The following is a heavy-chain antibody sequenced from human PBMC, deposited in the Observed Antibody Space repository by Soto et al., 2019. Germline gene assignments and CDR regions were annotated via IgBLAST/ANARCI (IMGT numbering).Heavy chain of an antibody. V-gene: IGHV3-30*18. J-gene: IGHJ4*01. Sequence: GGSLRLSCAASGFTFSSYGMHWVRQAPGKGLEWVAVISYDGSNKYYADSVKGRFTISRDNSKNTLYLQMNSLRAEDTAVYYCAKDVYYDSSGFHMDTHFDYWGHGTLVTVSS. D-gene: IGHD3-22*01. CDR3: AKDVYYDSSGFHMDTHFDY. CDR1: GFTFSSYG. CDR2: ISYDGSNK.